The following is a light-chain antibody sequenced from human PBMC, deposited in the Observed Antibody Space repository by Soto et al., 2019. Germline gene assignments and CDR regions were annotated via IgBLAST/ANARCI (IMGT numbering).Light chain of an antibody. CDR3: AAWDDSLYGWV. J-gene: IGLJ3*02. Sequence: QSVLTQPPSASGTPGQRVTISCSGGTSSIGRNYVYWYQQLPGTAPTLLIYYNNQRPSGVPDRFSGSKSGTSASLAISGLQSEDEAHYYCAAWDDSLYGWVFGGGTKLTVL. CDR2: YNN. V-gene: IGLV1-44*01. CDR1: TSSIGRNY.